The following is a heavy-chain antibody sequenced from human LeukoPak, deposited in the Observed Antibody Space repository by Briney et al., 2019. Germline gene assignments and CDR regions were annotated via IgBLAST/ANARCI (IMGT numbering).Heavy chain of an antibody. D-gene: IGHD4-17*01. CDR1: GGSVSTYY. J-gene: IGHJ3*02. Sequence: SETLSLTCSVSGGSVSTYYWSWIRQPPGKGLEWIGFIYHSGSTNYDPSLRSRVTISIDTSKNQFSLKLKSVTAADTAVYYCARAPTTVTGIGIWGQGTMVTVSS. CDR3: ARAPTTVTGIGI. V-gene: IGHV4-59*02. CDR2: IYHSGST.